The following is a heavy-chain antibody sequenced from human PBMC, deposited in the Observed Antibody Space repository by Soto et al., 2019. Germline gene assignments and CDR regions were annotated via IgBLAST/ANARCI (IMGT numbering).Heavy chain of an antibody. CDR3: AREVGPRYGDQHRTYYFDY. J-gene: IGHJ4*02. Sequence: SETLSLTCAVSGGSISSGGYSWSWIRQPPGKGLEWIGYIYHSGSTYYNPSLKSRVTISVDRSKNQFSLKLSSVTAADTAVYYCAREVGPRYGDQHRTYYFDYWGQGTLVTVSS. D-gene: IGHD4-17*01. CDR1: GGSISSGGYS. CDR2: IYHSGST. V-gene: IGHV4-30-2*01.